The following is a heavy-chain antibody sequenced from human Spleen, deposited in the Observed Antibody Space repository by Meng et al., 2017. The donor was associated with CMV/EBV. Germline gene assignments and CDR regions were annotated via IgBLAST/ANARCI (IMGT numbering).Heavy chain of an antibody. CDR2: ISYDGSED. D-gene: IGHD2-21*02. V-gene: IGHV3-30*04. CDR3: ARSSGVGATGNFAFDI. Sequence: GFIISNFHVHWVRQAPGKGLEWVAFISYDGSEDYYADSVKGRFTISRDNSKNTLYLQMNSLRAEDTALYYCARSSGVGATGNFAFDIWGQGTMVTVSS. J-gene: IGHJ3*02. CDR1: GFIISNFH.